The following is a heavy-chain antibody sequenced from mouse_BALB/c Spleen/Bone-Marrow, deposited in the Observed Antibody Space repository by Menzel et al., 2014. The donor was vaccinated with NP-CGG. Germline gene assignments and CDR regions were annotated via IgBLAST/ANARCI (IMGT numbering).Heavy chain of an antibody. CDR2: IDPANVNT. Sequence: EVQLQQSEAELVKPGASVKLSCTASDFNIKDAYMHWVKQRPEQGLEWIGRIDPANVNTKYDTKFQGKATITADTSSNTAYLLLSSLTSEDTAVYYCAVYYYGRSSFAYWGQGTLVTVSA. V-gene: IGHV14-3*02. J-gene: IGHJ3*01. CDR3: AVYYYGRSSFAY. D-gene: IGHD1-1*01. CDR1: DFNIKDAY.